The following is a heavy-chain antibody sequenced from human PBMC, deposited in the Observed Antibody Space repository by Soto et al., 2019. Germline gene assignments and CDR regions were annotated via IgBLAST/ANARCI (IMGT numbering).Heavy chain of an antibody. J-gene: IGHJ6*02. D-gene: IGHD2-2*01. CDR3: AAVPRLVPAAMPAYYYYGMDV. V-gene: IGHV1-58*01. CDR1: GFTFTSSA. CDR2: IVVGSGNT. Sequence: GASVKVSCKASGFTFTSSAVQWVRQARGQRLEWIGWIVVGSGNTNYAQKFQERVTITRDMSTSTAYMELSSLRSEDTAVYYCAAVPRLVPAAMPAYYYYGMDVWGQGTTVTVSS.